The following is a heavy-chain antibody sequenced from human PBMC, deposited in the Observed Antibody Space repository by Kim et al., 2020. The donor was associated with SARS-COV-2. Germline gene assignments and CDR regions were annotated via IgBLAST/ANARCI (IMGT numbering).Heavy chain of an antibody. Sequence: GGSLRLSCAASGFTFSSYAMHWVRQAPGKGLEWVAVISYDGSNKYYADSVKGRFTISRDNSKNTLYLQMNSLRAEDTAVYYCARDAGYNSYFDYWGQGTLVTVSS. V-gene: IGHV3-30*04. CDR1: GFTFSSYA. CDR2: ISYDGSNK. J-gene: IGHJ4*02. CDR3: ARDAGYNSYFDY. D-gene: IGHD1-1*01.